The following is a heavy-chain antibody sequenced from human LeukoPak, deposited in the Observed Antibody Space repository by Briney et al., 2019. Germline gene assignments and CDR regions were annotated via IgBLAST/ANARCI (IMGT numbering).Heavy chain of an antibody. CDR3: AKDISRYNWNYQSHYYGMDA. J-gene: IGHJ6*02. CDR1: GFTFDDYA. V-gene: IGHV3-9*01. CDR2: VSWNSGSI. Sequence: PGESLRLSRAASGFTFDDYAMHWVRQAPGKGLEWVSGVSWNSGSIGYADSVKGRFTISRDNAKNSLYLQMNSLRGEDTAFYYCAKDISRYNWNYQSHYYGMDAWGQGTTVTVSS. D-gene: IGHD1-7*01.